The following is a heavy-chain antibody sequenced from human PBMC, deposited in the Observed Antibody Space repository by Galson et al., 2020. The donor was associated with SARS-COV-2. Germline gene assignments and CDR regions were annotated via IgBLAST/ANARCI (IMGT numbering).Heavy chain of an antibody. Sequence: GESLKISCAASGFTFSSYAMHWVRQAPGNGLEWVAVISYDGSNKYYADSVKGRFTISRDNSKNTLYLQMNSLRAEDTAVYYCARDHRYYDSSGYYYDPYYYYYYGMDVWGQGTTVTVSS. V-gene: IGHV3-30*04. CDR3: ARDHRYYDSSGYYYDPYYYYYYGMDV. CDR2: ISYDGSNK. D-gene: IGHD3-22*01. J-gene: IGHJ6*02. CDR1: GFTFSSYA.